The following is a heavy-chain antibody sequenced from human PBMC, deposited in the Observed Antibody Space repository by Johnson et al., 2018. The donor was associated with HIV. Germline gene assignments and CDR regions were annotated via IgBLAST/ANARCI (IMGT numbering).Heavy chain of an antibody. V-gene: IGHV3-30*14. CDR2: IYSGGNR. CDR1: GFTFSSYA. D-gene: IGHD3-22*01. CDR3: ARAYYDSGGYYPHAFHV. J-gene: IGHJ3*01. Sequence: QVQLVESGGGVVQPGRSLRLSCAASGFTFSSYAMHWVRQAPGKGLEWVAVIYSGGNRYYADSVKGRFTVSRDNSENTLYLQMNSLRAEDTAVYYCARAYYDSGGYYPHAFHVWGQGTMVTVSS.